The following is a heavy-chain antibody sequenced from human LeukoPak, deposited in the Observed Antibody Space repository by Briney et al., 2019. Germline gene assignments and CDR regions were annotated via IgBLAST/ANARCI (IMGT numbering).Heavy chain of an antibody. CDR2: ISGSGSDI. J-gene: IGHJ5*02. CDR3: AKDNDYYDSSGYGNWFDP. V-gene: IGHV3-48*01. D-gene: IGHD3-22*01. Sequence: GGSLRLSCAASEFSVGSNYMTWVRQAPGKGLEWLAYISGSGSDIYYADSVKGRFTISRDNSKNTLYLQMNSLRAEDTAVYYCAKDNDYYDSSGYGNWFDPWGQGTLVTVSS. CDR1: EFSVGSNY.